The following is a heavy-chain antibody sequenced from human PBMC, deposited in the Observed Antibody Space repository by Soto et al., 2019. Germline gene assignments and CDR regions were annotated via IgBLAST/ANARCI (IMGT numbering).Heavy chain of an antibody. Sequence: ASVKVSCKASGYTFTSYAMHWVRQAPGQRLEWMGGINPGFGKTNYAQKFQGRVTITTDESASTAYMELSSLRSEDTAVYYCARDRPGFGSGYYYPDAFDIWGQGTMVTVSS. CDR3: ARDRPGFGSGYYYPDAFDI. D-gene: IGHD3-22*01. CDR1: GYTFTSYA. J-gene: IGHJ3*02. CDR2: INPGFGKT. V-gene: IGHV1-3*01.